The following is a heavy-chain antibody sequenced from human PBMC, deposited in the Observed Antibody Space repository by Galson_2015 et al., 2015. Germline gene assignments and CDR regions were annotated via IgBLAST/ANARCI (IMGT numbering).Heavy chain of an antibody. Sequence: SVKVSCKASGYTFISYGNNWVRQAPGQGLERMGWSSVYNGNTNYDQKFQGRGTMTTDTSTSTAYMELRSLSSDATAVYYCARVSPAAKRKGDSWGQGTLVTVSS. CDR3: ARVSPAAKRKGDS. J-gene: IGHJ4*02. V-gene: IGHV1-18*01. CDR1: GYTFISYG. CDR2: SSVYNGNT. D-gene: IGHD2-2*01.